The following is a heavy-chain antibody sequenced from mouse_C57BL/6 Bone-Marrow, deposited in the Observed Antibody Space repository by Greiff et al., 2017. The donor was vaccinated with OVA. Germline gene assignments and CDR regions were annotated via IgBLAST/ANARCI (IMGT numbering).Heavy chain of an antibody. D-gene: IGHD2-4*01. CDR3: ARRLPAWFAY. V-gene: IGHV1-50*01. CDR2: IDPSDSYT. J-gene: IGHJ3*01. CDR1: GYTFTSYW. Sequence: QVQLQQPGAELVKPGASVKLSCKASGYTFTSYWMQWVKQRPGQGLEWIGEIDPSDSYTNYNQKFKGKATLTVDTSSSTAYMQLSSLTSEDSAIYYCARRLPAWFAYWGQGTLVTVSA.